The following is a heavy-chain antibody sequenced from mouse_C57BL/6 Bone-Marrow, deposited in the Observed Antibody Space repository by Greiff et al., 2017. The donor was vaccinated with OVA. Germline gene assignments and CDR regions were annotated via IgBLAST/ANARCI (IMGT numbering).Heavy chain of an antibody. CDR2: IYPGNSDT. Sequence: EVQLQQSGTVLARPGASVKMSCKTSGYTFTSYWMHWVKQRPGQGLEWIGAIYPGNSDTSYNQKFKGKAKLTAVTSASTAYMELSSLTNADSAVYYCTRKAIYYGSSPFAYWGQGTLVTVSA. J-gene: IGHJ3*01. D-gene: IGHD1-1*01. CDR1: GYTFTSYW. CDR3: TRKAIYYGSSPFAY. V-gene: IGHV1-5*01.